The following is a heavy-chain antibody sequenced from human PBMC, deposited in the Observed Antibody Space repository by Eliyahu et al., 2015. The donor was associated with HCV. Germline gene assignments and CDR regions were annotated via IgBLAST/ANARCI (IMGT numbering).Heavy chain of an antibody. CDR1: GFTFSSYS. CDR2: ISSSSSYI. V-gene: IGHV3-21*01. Sequence: EVQLVESGGGLVKPGGSLRLSCAASGFTFSSYSMNWVRQAPGKGLEWVSSISSSSSYIYYADSVKGRFTISRDNAKNSLYLQMNSLRAEDTAVYYCARDGEFSYYYGMDVWGQGTTVTVSS. CDR3: ARDGEFSYYYGMDV. D-gene: IGHD3-10*01. J-gene: IGHJ6*02.